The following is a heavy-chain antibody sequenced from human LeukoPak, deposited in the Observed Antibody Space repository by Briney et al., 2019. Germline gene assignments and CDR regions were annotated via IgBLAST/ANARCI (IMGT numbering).Heavy chain of an antibody. Sequence: GGSLRLSCAASGFTFSSYWMHWVRQAPGRGLVWVSRINSDGSSTSYADSVKGRFTISRDNAKNTLYLQMNSLRAEDTAVYYCATFRYCSGGSCYSPPWGQGTLVTVSS. CDR2: INSDGSST. D-gene: IGHD2-15*01. CDR1: GFTFSSYW. V-gene: IGHV3-74*01. J-gene: IGHJ5*02. CDR3: ATFRYCSGGSCYSPP.